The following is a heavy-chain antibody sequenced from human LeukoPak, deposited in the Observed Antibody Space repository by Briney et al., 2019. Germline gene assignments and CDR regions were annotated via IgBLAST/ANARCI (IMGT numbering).Heavy chain of an antibody. Sequence: GGSLRLSCAASGFTFITYGMHWVRQVPGMGLEWLAFIHYDGSKNYYADSVKGRFTISRDNSKNTLYLQMSGLRPEDTAVYYCAKAHTASLSRGYLDYWGQGTLVTVSS. CDR3: AKAHTASLSRGYLDY. CDR2: IHYDGSKN. D-gene: IGHD3-16*01. J-gene: IGHJ4*02. CDR1: GFTFITYG. V-gene: IGHV3-30*02.